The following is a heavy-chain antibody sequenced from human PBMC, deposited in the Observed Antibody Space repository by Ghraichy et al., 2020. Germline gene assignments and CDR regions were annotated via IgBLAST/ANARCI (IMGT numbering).Heavy chain of an antibody. V-gene: IGHV3-11*06. CDR1: GFTFSDYY. CDR2: ISDSST. CDR3: VRDLPGGHTNNSRDYYFGMDI. J-gene: IGHJ6*02. Sequence: GESLNISCAASGFTFSDYYMNWIRQSPGKGLEWIAYISDSSTYADYADSVKGRFTISRDNAKDSLYLQMRSLRVEDTAVYYCVRDLPGGHTNNSRDYYFGMDIWGQGTTVTVSS. D-gene: IGHD3-16*01.